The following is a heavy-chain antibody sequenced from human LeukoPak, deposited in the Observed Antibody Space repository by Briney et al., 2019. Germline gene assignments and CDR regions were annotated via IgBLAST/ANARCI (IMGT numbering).Heavy chain of an antibody. D-gene: IGHD3-3*01. CDR2: INPKSGAT. J-gene: IGHJ5*02. CDR3: ARDFWSGYYIGSWFDP. Sequence: ASVKVSCKSSENTFTAYYIHWVRQAPGQGLEWMGWINPKSGATKYAQKFQGRVTMTRDTSISTAYMELSRLRSDDTAVYYCARDFWSGYYIGSWFDPWGQGTLVTVSS. CDR1: ENTFTAYY. V-gene: IGHV1-2*02.